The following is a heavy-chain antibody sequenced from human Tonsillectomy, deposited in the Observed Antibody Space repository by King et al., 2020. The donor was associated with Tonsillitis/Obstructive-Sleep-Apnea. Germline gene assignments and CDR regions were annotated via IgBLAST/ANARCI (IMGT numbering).Heavy chain of an antibody. CDR3: ARDCFRMVATYGKGCFDY. J-gene: IGHJ4*02. D-gene: IGHD5-12*01. CDR2: INPSGGST. V-gene: IGHV1-46*01. CDR1: GYTFTSYY. Sequence: VQLVESGAEVKKPGASVKVSCKASGYTFTSYYMHWVRQAPGQGLEWMGIINPSGGSTSYEQKFQGRVTMTRDTSTSTVYMELSSLRSEDTAVYYCARDCFRMVATYGKGCFDYWGQGTLVTVSS.